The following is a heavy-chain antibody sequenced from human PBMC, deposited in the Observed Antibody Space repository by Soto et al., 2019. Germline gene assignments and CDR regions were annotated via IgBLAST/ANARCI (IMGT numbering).Heavy chain of an antibody. D-gene: IGHD5-18*01. V-gene: IGHV3-74*01. J-gene: IGHJ4*02. CDR1: GFTFSSYW. Sequence: PGGSLRLSCAASGFTFSSYWMHWVRQAPGKGLVWVSRINSDGSSTSYAGTVKGRFTISRDNAKNTLYLQMNSLRAEDTAVCYCATSGYSYGTPFDYWGQGT. CDR2: INSDGSST. CDR3: ATSGYSYGTPFDY.